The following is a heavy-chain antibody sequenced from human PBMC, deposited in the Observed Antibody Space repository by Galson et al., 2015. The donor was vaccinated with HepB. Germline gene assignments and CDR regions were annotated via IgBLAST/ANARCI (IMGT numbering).Heavy chain of an antibody. CDR3: ARDNLSSSRGPNFDY. CDR2: IYTSGST. V-gene: IGHV4-4*07. D-gene: IGHD2/OR15-2a*01. CDR1: GSSISSYY. J-gene: IGHJ4*02. Sequence: ETLSLTCTVSGSSISSYYWSWIRQPAGKGLEWIGRIYTSGSTNYNPSLKSRVTMSVDTSKNQFSLKLSSVTAADTAVYYCARDNLSSSRGPNFDYWGQGTLVTVSS.